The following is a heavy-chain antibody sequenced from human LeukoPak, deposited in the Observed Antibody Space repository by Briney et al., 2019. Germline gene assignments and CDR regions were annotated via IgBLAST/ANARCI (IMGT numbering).Heavy chain of an antibody. CDR3: AKDQRYWAV. V-gene: IGHV3-23*01. D-gene: IGHD3-9*01. J-gene: IGHJ6*02. CDR1: GFTFSNYA. CDR2: ISTSGAGT. Sequence: GGSLRLSCADSGFTFSNYAMTWVRQAPGKGLEWVSGISTSGAGTYYADSVKGRFTISRDNSKNTLYLQMNSLRAEDTAVYYCAKDQRYWAVWGQGTTVTVSS.